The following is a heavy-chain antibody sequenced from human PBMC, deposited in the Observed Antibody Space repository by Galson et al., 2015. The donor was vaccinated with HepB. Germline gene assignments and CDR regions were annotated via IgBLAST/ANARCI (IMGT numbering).Heavy chain of an antibody. CDR2: ISGSGGST. V-gene: IGHV3-23*01. J-gene: IGHJ4*02. D-gene: IGHD6-19*01. CDR3: AKDPGVAGIGVDY. CDR1: GFPFSSYA. Sequence: SLRLSCAASGFPFSSYAMSWVRQAPGKGLEWVSAISGSGGSTYYADSLKGRFTISRDNSKNTLYLQMNSLRAEDTAVYYCAKDPGVAGIGVDYWGQGTLVTVSS.